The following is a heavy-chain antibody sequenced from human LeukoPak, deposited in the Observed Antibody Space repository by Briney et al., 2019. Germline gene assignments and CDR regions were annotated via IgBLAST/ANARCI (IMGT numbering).Heavy chain of an antibody. CDR2: IYYSGST. V-gene: IGHV4-39*07. CDR3: ARTPAATTFYYYYYMDV. D-gene: IGHD2-2*01. CDR1: GGSINSSSYY. J-gene: IGHJ6*03. Sequence: SETLSLTCTVSGGSINSSSYYWGWIRQSPGKGLEWIANIYYSGSTYYNPSLKSRVTISVDTSKNQFSLKLSSVTAADTAVYYCARTPAATTFYYYYYMDVWGKGTTVTVSS.